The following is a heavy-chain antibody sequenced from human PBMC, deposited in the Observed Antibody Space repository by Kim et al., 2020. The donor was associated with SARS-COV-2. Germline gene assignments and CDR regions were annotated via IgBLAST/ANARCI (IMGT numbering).Heavy chain of an antibody. CDR3: AKDSSSGDGIGYFDS. CDR1: GFNFGDHG. D-gene: IGHD4-17*01. CDR2: ISWSAGST. J-gene: IGHJ4*02. Sequence: GGSLRLSCAASGFNFGDHGMHWVRQVPGKGLEWVSSISWSAGSTAYADSVKGRFIISRDNAANSLFLQMNSLRPEDAAFYFCAKDSSSGDGIGYFDSWGLGILVTVSS. V-gene: IGHV3-9*01.